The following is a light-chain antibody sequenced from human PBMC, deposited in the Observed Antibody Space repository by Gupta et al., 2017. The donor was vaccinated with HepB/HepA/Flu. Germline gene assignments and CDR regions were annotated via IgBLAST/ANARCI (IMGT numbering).Light chain of an antibody. CDR2: QNN. V-gene: IGLV3-1*01. CDR3: QAWNSRM. J-gene: IGLJ3*02. Sequence: ELSQQPSVPVSPGQTASITCCGDKFGERYVCWYQQKPGQSPVLVIYQNNKRPSGIPGRFSASNSGNTATLTISGTQAVDEADYFCQAWNSRMFGGGTELTVL. CDR1: KFGERY.